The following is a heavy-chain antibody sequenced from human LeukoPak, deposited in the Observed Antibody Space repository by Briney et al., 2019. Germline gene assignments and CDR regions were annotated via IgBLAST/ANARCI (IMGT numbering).Heavy chain of an antibody. V-gene: IGHV1-46*02. CDR1: GDILNNHH. Sequence: GASVKVSCTASGDILNNHHIHWVRQAPGQGLEWMGIIKHSGGSTTYAQKFQGRLIMTRDTSTGTVNMELSSLTSEDTAVYYCARDFSWSVDYWGQGALVTVSS. CDR3: ARDFSWSVDY. CDR2: IKHSGGST. J-gene: IGHJ4*02. D-gene: IGHD6-13*01.